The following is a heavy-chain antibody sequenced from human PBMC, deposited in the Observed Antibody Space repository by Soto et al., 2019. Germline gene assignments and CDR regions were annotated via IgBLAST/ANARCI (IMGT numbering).Heavy chain of an antibody. CDR3: ASLDYCDSSGYYTDAFDI. D-gene: IGHD3-22*01. Sequence: PGESLKISCKGSGYSFTSYWIGWVRQMPGKGLEWMGIIYPGDSDTRYSPSFQGQVTISADKSISTAYLQWSSLKASDTAMYYCASLDYCDSSGYYTDAFDIWGQGTMVTVSS. CDR1: GYSFTSYW. V-gene: IGHV5-51*01. J-gene: IGHJ3*02. CDR2: IYPGDSDT.